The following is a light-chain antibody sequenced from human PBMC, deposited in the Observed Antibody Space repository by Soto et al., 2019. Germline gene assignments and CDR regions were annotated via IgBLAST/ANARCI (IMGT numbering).Light chain of an antibody. J-gene: IGKJ4*01. CDR3: QQSYSTPLT. V-gene: IGKV1-39*01. Sequence: DIQMTQSPSSLSASVGDRVTITCRASQSIISYLNWYHQKPGKAPKLLIDDASSLQSGVPSRFSGSGSGTDFTLTISSLQPEDSATYYCQQSYSTPLTVGGGTKVEIK. CDR2: DAS. CDR1: QSIISY.